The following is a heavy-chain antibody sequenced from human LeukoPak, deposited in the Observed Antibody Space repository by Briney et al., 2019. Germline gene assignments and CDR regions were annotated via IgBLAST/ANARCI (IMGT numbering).Heavy chain of an antibody. Sequence: PGGSLRLSCAASGFTFSSYSMNWVRQAPGKGLEWVSYISSSSTIYYADSVKGRFTISRDNAKNSLYLQMNSLRAGDTAVYYCARVFRGLVTAQEGSDYYYGMDVWGQGTTVTVSS. CDR3: ARVFRGLVTAQEGSDYYYGMDV. CDR1: GFTFSSYS. D-gene: IGHD2-21*02. V-gene: IGHV3-48*01. J-gene: IGHJ6*02. CDR2: ISSSSTI.